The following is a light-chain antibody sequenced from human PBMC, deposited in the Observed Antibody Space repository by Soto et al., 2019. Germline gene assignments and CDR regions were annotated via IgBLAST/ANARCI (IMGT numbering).Light chain of an antibody. J-gene: IGKJ2*01. Sequence: DIQMTQSPSSLSASVGDRVTITCQASQDISNYVNWYQQKPGKAPKLLIFDASYLETGVPSRFSGSGFGIHFTFTISSLQPEDIATDYCQQYDKVPHMYTFGRGTKLEIK. CDR3: QQYDKVPHMYT. CDR2: DAS. CDR1: QDISNY. V-gene: IGKV1-33*01.